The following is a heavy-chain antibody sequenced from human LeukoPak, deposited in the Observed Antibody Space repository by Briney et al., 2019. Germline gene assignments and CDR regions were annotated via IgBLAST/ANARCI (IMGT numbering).Heavy chain of an antibody. CDR2: MNPNSGNT. CDR3: ARKGPANYYYYYMDV. CDR1: GYTFTSYD. V-gene: IGHV1-8*01. D-gene: IGHD2-2*01. Sequence: ASVKVSCKASGYTFTSYDLNWVRQATGQGLEWMGWMNPNSGNTGYAPKFQGRVTMTRNTSISTAYMELSSLRSEDTAVYYCARKGPANYYYYYMDVWGKGTSVTVSS. J-gene: IGHJ6*03.